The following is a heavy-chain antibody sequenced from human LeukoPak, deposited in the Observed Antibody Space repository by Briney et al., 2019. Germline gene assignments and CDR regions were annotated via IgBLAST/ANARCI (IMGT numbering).Heavy chain of an antibody. J-gene: IGHJ6*02. CDR3: SRESGFDV. Sequence: GGSLRLSCAASGFTFSYSWMSWVRQAPGKGLEWVANIKQDGSEKYYADSVKGRLTISRDNAKNSLYLEMNSLRDENTAVYYCSRESGFDVWGQGTTVTVSS. D-gene: IGHD7-27*01. V-gene: IGHV3-7*01. CDR2: IKQDGSEK. CDR1: GFTFSYSW.